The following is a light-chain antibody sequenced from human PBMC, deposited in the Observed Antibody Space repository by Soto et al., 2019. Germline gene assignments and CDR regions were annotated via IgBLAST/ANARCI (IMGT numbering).Light chain of an antibody. Sequence: QTVLTQPPSASGSPVQSVTISCTGTSSDVGGYNYVSWYQQHPGEAPKLMIYEVSKRPSGAPDRFSGSKSGNTASLTVSGLQAEDEADYYCSSYAGSNNYVFGTGTKVTVL. CDR3: SSYAGSNNYV. CDR1: SSDVGGYNY. J-gene: IGLJ1*01. CDR2: EVS. V-gene: IGLV2-8*01.